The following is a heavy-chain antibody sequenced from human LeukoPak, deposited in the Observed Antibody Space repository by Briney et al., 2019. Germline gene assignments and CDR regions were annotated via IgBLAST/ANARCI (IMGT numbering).Heavy chain of an antibody. CDR3: ARDDPRSGSYSPDS. V-gene: IGHV4-61*02. J-gene: IGHJ4*02. D-gene: IGHD1-26*01. CDR2: LSTSGST. Sequence: SQTLSLTCSVSGDSVTRDSYYWSWVRQPAGKGLEWIGRLSTSGSTDYSPSLKSRVTISMNTSKNQISLTLRSVTAADTAIYFCARDDPRSGSYSPDSWGRGLKVTVSS. CDR1: GDSVTRDSYY.